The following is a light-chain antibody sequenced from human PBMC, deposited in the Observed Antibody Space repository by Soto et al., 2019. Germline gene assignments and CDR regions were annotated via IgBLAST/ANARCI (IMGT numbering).Light chain of an antibody. V-gene: IGLV2-8*01. CDR1: SSDVGGYNY. CDR3: TSYAGRNNGV. J-gene: IGLJ7*02. CDR2: EVS. Sequence: QSALTQPPSASGSPGQSVTISCTGTSSDVGGYNYVSWYQQHPGKAPKLMIYEVSKRPSGVPDRFSGSKSGNTASLTVSGPRGEEGAYYYGTSYAGRNNGVFGGGPRRPAL.